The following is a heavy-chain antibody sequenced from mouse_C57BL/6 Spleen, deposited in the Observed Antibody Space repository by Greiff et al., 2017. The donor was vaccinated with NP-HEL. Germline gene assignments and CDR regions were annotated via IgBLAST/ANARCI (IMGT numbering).Heavy chain of an antibody. J-gene: IGHJ2*01. CDR3: ASQLGRRGYYFDD. CDR2: IRNKANGYTT. D-gene: IGHD4-1*02. CDR1: GFTFTDYY. V-gene: IGHV7-3*01. Sequence: EVKLMESGGGLVQPGGSLSLSCAASGFTFTDYYMSWVRQPPGKALEWLGFIRNKANGYTTEYSASVKGRFTISRDNSQSILYLQMNALRAEDSATYYCASQLGRRGYYFDDWGQGTTLTVSS.